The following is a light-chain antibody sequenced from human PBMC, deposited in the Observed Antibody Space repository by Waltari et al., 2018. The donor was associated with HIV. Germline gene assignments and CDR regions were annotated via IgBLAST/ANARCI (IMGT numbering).Light chain of an antibody. CDR2: VNSDGSH. J-gene: IGLJ3*02. CDR3: QTWGTGVRV. V-gene: IGLV4-69*01. Sequence: QLVVTQSPSASASLGASVKLTCTLSSGHSHYAIAWLQQQPQKAPRCLMKVNSDGSHNRGDWIPDRFSGSSSGAERYLTISSLQSEDESDYFCQTWGTGVRVFGGGTKLTVL. CDR1: SGHSHYA.